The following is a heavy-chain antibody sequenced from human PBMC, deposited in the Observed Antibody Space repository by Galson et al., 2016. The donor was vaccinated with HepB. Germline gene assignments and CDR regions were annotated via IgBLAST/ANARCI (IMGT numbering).Heavy chain of an antibody. Sequence: SLRLSCAGSEFAFSSYWMIWVRQAPGKGLEWLASIKHDGSEEYYLDSVKGRFTISRDDAKNTLYLQMNTLRVEDTAVYYCTRETRWHFDLWGRGTLLTVSS. D-gene: IGHD4-23*01. CDR1: EFAFSSYW. J-gene: IGHJ2*01. CDR2: IKHDGSEE. V-gene: IGHV3-7*04. CDR3: TRETRWHFDL.